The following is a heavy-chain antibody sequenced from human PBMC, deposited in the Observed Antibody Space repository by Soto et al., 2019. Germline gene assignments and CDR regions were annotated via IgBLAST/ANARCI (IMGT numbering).Heavy chain of an antibody. CDR2: ISGSGGST. D-gene: IGHD2-2*01. V-gene: IGHV3-23*01. Sequence: EVQLLESGGGLVQPGGSLRLSCAASGFTFSSYAMSWVRQAPGKGLEWVSAISGSGGSTYYADSVKGRLTISRDNSKNTLYLQMNGLRAEDTAVYYGAKDPYCSSTSCYLSSVWGQGALVTVSS. CDR1: GFTFSSYA. J-gene: IGHJ4*02. CDR3: AKDPYCSSTSCYLSSV.